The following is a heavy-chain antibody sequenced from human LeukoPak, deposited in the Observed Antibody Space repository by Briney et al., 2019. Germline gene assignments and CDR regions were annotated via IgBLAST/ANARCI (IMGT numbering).Heavy chain of an antibody. CDR3: AKEWGRRDGYSAFDY. V-gene: IGHV3-23*01. CDR2: ISGSGGST. CDR1: GFTFSSYA. D-gene: IGHD5-18*01. Sequence: PGGSLRLSCAASGFTFSSYAMSWVRQAPGKGLDWVSAISGSGGSTYYADSVKGRFTISRDNSKNTLYLQMNSLRAEDTAVYYCAKEWGRRDGYSAFDYWGQGTLVTVSS. J-gene: IGHJ4*02.